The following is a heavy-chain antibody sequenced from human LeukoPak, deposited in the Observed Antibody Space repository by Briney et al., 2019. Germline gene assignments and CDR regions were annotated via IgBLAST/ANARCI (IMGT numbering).Heavy chain of an antibody. D-gene: IGHD4/OR15-4a*01. Sequence: PGGSLRLSCTVSGLTVSSNSMSWVRQAPGKGLEWVSFIYSGTIHYSDSVKGRFTISRDNSKNTLYLQMNSLRAEDTAVYYCARRAGAYSHPYDYWGQGILVTVSS. CDR3: ARRAGAYSHPYDY. CDR1: GLTVSSNS. J-gene: IGHJ4*02. CDR2: IYSGTI. V-gene: IGHV3-53*01.